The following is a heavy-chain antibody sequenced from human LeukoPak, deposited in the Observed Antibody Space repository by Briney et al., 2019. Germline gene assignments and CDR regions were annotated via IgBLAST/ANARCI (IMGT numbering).Heavy chain of an antibody. V-gene: IGHV1-8*01. CDR1: RYTFTSYD. CDR3: ARGRRRDGYSY. J-gene: IGHJ4*02. Sequence: ASVKVSCKASRYTFTSYDINWVRQATGQGLEWMGRMNHNTGNTGYAQKFQGRVTMTRNTSISTAYMELSSLRSEDTAVYSWARGRRRDGYSYWGQGTLVTVSS. CDR2: MNHNTGNT. D-gene: IGHD5-24*01.